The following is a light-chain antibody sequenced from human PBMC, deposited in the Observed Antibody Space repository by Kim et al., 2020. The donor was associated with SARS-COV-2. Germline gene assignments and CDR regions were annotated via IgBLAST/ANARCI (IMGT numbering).Light chain of an antibody. V-gene: IGLV5-52*01. J-gene: IGLJ3*02. CDR2: YHSESNK. CDR1: SGFRFGDFW. CDR3: GTWHSNSKTPWV. Sequence: LSSGFRFGDFWIRWYQQKPWHPPRYLLYYHSESNKGQGSGVPSRFSGSNDASANAGILRISGLQPEDEADYYCGTWHSNSKTPWVFGGGTQLTVL.